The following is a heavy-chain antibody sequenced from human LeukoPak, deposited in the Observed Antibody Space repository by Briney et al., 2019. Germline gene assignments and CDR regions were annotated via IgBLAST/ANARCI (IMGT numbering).Heavy chain of an antibody. D-gene: IGHD6-13*01. CDR1: GDSVSSNSAA. J-gene: IGHJ4*02. CDR3: ARRTRIAAAGTKGYYFDY. Sequence: SQTLSLTCAISGDSVSSNSAAWSWIRQPPGKGLEWIGEINHSGSTNYNPSLKSRVTISVDTSKNQFSLKLSSVTAADTAVYYCARRTRIAAAGTKGYYFDYWGQGTLVTVSS. V-gene: IGHV4-34*01. CDR2: INHSGST.